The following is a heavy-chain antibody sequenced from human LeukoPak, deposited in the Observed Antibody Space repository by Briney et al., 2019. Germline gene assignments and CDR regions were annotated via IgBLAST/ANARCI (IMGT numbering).Heavy chain of an antibody. V-gene: IGHV4-59*01. J-gene: IGHJ6*03. CDR1: GGSISSYY. CDR2: IYYSGST. CDR3: ARMDHTRLAYYMDV. Sequence: PSETLSLTCTVSGGSISSYYWSWIRQPPGKGLEWIGYIYYSGSTNYNPSLKSRVTISVDTSKNQFSLKLSSVTAADTAVYYCARMDHTRLAYYMDVWGKGTTVTVSS. D-gene: IGHD1-14*01.